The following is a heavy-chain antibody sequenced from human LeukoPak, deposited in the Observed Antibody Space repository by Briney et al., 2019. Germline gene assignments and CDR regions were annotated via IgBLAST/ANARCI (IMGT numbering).Heavy chain of an antibody. CDR2: MNPNSGNT. V-gene: IGHV1-8*01. J-gene: IGHJ4*02. CDR1: GYTFTSYD. D-gene: IGHD3-22*01. CDR3: ARATTHYYDSSGPTFDY. Sequence: ASVKVSCKASGYTFTSYDINWVRRATGQGLEWMGWMNPNSGNTGYAQKFQGRVTMTRNTSISTAYMELSSLRSEDTAVYYCARATTHYYDSSGPTFDYWGQGTLVTVSS.